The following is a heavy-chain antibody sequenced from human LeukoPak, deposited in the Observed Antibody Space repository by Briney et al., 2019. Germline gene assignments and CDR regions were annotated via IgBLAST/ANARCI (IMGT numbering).Heavy chain of an antibody. D-gene: IGHD4-17*01. V-gene: IGHV3-48*03. CDR2: ISSSGSTI. J-gene: IGHJ3*02. Sequence: GGSLRLSCAASGFTFSSYEMNWVRQAPGKGLEWVSYISSSGSTIYYADSVKGRFTISRDNAKNSLYLQMNSLRAEDTAVYYCARVGAKYGDFKLEDDAFDIWGQGTMVTVSS. CDR1: GFTFSSYE. CDR3: ARVGAKYGDFKLEDDAFDI.